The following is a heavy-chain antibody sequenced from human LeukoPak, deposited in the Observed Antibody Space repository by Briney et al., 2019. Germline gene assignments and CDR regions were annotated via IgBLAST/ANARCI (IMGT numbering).Heavy chain of an antibody. V-gene: IGHV3-74*01. J-gene: IGHJ4*02. CDR3: ARDFDGPRASDY. CDR2: INTDGSYS. CDR1: GVTFSYFW. Sequence: GGSLRLSCAASGVTFSYFWMHWFRQTPGKGLVWVSCINTDGSYSTYADSVKGRFTISRDNVRNTLYLQTNSLRAEDSAVYYCARDFDGPRASDYWGQGISVTVSS. D-gene: IGHD4-17*01.